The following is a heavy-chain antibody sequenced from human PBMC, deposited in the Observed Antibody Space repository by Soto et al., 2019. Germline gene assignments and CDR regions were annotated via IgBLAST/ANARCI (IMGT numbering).Heavy chain of an antibody. V-gene: IGHV1-3*01. CDR3: ARTAYDY. CDR2: INADNGNT. CDR1: GYTFTSYA. D-gene: IGHD2-21*01. Sequence: ASVKVSCKASGYTFTSYAMHWVRQAPGQRLEWMGWINADNGNTKYSQKFQGRVTMTTDTSTSTAYMELRSLRSDDTAVYYCARTAYDYWGQGTLVTVSS. J-gene: IGHJ4*02.